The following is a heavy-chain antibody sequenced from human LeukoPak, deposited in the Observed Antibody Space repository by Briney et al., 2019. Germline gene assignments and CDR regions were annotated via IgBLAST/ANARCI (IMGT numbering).Heavy chain of an antibody. CDR3: AKDHAATHYYFDY. D-gene: IGHD6-13*01. CDR2: ISGSGGST. Sequence: GGSLRPSCAASGFTFSSYDMSWVRQAPGKGLEWVSAISGSGGSTYYADSVKGRFTISRDNSKNTLYLQMNSLRAEDTAVYYCAKDHAATHYYFDYWGQGTLVTVSS. J-gene: IGHJ4*02. CDR1: GFTFSSYD. V-gene: IGHV3-23*01.